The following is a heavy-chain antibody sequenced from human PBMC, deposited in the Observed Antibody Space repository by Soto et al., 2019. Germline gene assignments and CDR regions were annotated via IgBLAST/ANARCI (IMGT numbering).Heavy chain of an antibody. CDR1: WGSVSGYY. CDR3: ARMKYSSSYFDY. V-gene: IGHV4-34*01. D-gene: IGHD6-6*01. CDR2: INHSGST. Sequence: SETLSLSCTVYWGSVSGYYWSCIRQPPGKGLEWIGEINHSGSTNYNPSLKSRVTISVDKSQNQFSLSLNSVTAADTAVYYCARMKYSSSYFDYWGQGTLVTVSS. J-gene: IGHJ4*02.